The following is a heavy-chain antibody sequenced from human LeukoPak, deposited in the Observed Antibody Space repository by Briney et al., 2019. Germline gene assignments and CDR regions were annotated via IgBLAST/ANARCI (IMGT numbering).Heavy chain of an antibody. CDR3: ARGFYYFDY. J-gene: IGHJ4*02. Sequence: SETLSLTCTVSGGSISSYSWSWIRQPPGKGLEWIGYIYHSGSTYYNPSLKSRVTISVDRSKNQFSLKLSSVTAADTAVYYCARGFYYFDYWGQGTLVTVSS. CDR1: GGSISSYS. CDR2: IYHSGST. V-gene: IGHV4-30-2*01.